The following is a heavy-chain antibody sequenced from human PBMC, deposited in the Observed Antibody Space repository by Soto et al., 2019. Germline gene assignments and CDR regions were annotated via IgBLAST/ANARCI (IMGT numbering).Heavy chain of an antibody. D-gene: IGHD2-8*01. J-gene: IGHJ4*02. V-gene: IGHV4-30-2*05. Sequence: PSETLSLTCAVSGGSISSGGYSWSWIRQPPGKGLEWIGYIYYSGSTYYNPSLKSRVTISVDTSKNQFSLKLSSVTAADTAVYYCASSMRDYFDYWGQGTLVTVSS. CDR2: IYYSGST. CDR3: ASSMRDYFDY. CDR1: GGSISSGGYS.